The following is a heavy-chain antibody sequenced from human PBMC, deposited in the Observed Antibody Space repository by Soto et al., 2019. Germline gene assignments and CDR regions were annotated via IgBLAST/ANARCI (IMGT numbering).Heavy chain of an antibody. Sequence: PVKVSCKASGGTFSSYASSCGRQAPGQGLEWMGGIIPIFGTANYAQKFQGRVTITADESTSTAYMELSSLRSEDTAVYYCARDRDYYDSSGYYSTDAFAIWGQGTMVTVSS. CDR2: IIPIFGTA. CDR3: ARDRDYYDSSGYYSTDAFAI. J-gene: IGHJ3*02. V-gene: IGHV1-69*13. D-gene: IGHD3-22*01. CDR1: GGTFSSYA.